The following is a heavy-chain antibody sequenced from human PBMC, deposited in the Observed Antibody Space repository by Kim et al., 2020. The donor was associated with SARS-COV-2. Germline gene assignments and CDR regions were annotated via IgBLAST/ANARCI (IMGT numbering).Heavy chain of an antibody. V-gene: IGHV3-11*03. CDR1: GFTFSDYY. Sequence: GGSLRLSCAASGFTFSDYYMSWIRQAPGKGLEWVSYISSSGSYTNYADSVKGRFTISRDNAKNSLYLQMNSLRAEDTAVYYCARLLLSGFAFDIWGQGTMVTVSS. CDR3: ARLLLSGFAFDI. J-gene: IGHJ3*02. D-gene: IGHD3-10*01. CDR2: ISSSGSYT.